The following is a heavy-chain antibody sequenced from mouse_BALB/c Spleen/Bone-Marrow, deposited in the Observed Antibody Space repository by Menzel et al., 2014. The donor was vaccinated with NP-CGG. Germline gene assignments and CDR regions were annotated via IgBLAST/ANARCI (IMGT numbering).Heavy chain of an antibody. D-gene: IGHD4-1*01. CDR3: ATLTGTFDY. CDR1: GFNIKDTY. CDR2: IDPANDYT. Sequence: EVQLQQSGAGLVRPGASVKLSCTASGFNIKDTYMHWVKQRPEQGLEWIGRIDPANDYTKYDPKFQGTANITADTSSNTAYLQLSSPSSEDTAVYYCATLTGTFDYWGQGSTLAVSS. J-gene: IGHJ2*01. V-gene: IGHV14-3*02.